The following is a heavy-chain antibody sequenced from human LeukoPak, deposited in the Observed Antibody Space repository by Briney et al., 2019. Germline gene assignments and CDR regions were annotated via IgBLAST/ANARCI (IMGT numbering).Heavy chain of an antibody. Sequence: GGSLRLSCAASGFTFSSYWMSWVRQAPGKGLEWVANIKQDGSEKYYGDSVKGRSTVSRDNAKYSLYLQVNSLRVEDSAVHYCATVWFGELPFGYWGQGTLVTVSS. CDR1: GFTFSSYW. V-gene: IGHV3-7*03. CDR2: IKQDGSEK. J-gene: IGHJ4*02. CDR3: ATVWFGELPFGY. D-gene: IGHD3-10*01.